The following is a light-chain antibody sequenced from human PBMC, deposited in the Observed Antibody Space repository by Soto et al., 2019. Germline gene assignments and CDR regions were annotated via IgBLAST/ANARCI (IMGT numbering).Light chain of an antibody. CDR1: QSISSS. V-gene: IGKV1-5*01. CDR2: DAS. J-gene: IGKJ2*01. CDR3: QQYNSYSYT. Sequence: DIQMTQSPSTLYASVGDRVTITCRASQSISSSLAWYQQKPGKAPKLLIYDASSLESGVPSRFSGSGSGTEFTLTISSIQPDDFATYYCQQYNSYSYTFGQGTKLEIK.